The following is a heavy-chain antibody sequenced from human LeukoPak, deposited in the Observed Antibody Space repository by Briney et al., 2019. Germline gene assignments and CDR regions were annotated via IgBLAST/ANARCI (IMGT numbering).Heavy chain of an antibody. CDR2: IYSGGST. CDR3: ARVVEDYYDSSGYCRN. CDR1: GFTVSSNY. V-gene: IGHV3-53*01. J-gene: IGHJ4*02. Sequence: GGSLRLSCAASGFTVSSNYMSWVRQAPGKGLEWVSVIYSGGSTYYADSVKGRFTISRDDSKNTLYLQMNSLRAEDTAVYYCARVVEDYYDSSGYCRNWGQGTLVTVSS. D-gene: IGHD3-22*01.